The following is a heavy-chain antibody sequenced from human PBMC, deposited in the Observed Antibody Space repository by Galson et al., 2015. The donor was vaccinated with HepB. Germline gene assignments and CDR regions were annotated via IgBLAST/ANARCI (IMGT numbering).Heavy chain of an antibody. Sequence: SLRLSCAASGFTFGGSWMTWVRQAPGKGLECVANINQDGTEKYYVDSVKGRFTVSRDNAKKSLYLQMNSLRTEDTGVYYCATETGGGFDPWGQGTLVTVSS. J-gene: IGHJ5*02. CDR3: ATETGGGFDP. CDR2: INQDGTEK. V-gene: IGHV3-7*01. D-gene: IGHD1-14*01. CDR1: GFTFGGSW.